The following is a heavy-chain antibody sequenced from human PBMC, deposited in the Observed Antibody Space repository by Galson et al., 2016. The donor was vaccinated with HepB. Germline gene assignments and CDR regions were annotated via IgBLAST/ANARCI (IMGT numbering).Heavy chain of an antibody. V-gene: IGHV3-30*18. CDR2: ISSDGKKN. CDR3: AKEEDNWNYYYYYMDV. J-gene: IGHJ6*03. CDR1: GFTFRSYA. Sequence: SLRLSCAASGFTFRSYAMHWARQAPGKGLEWLAVISSDGKKNYYADSVKGRFTISRDNAKRTLDLQMSDLRPEDSAVYYCAKEEDNWNYYYYYMDVWGKGTTVIVS. D-gene: IGHD1-20*01.